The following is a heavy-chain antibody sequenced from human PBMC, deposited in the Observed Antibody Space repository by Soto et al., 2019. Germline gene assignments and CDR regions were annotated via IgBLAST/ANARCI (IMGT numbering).Heavy chain of an antibody. J-gene: IGHJ3*02. CDR1: GFTVSSNY. D-gene: IGHD3-22*01. V-gene: IGHV3-53*02. Sequence: EVQLVETGGGLIQPGGSLRLSCAASGFTVSSNYMSWVRQAPGKGLEWVSVIYSGGSTYYADSVKGRFTISRDSSKNTLYLQMNSLRAEDTAVYYCAQNYDSSGYGAFDIWGQGTMVTVSS. CDR2: IYSGGST. CDR3: AQNYDSSGYGAFDI.